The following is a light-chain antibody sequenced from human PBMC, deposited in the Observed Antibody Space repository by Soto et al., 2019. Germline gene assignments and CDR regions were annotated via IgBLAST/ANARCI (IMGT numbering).Light chain of an antibody. Sequence: IVMTHSPGTLSLSPVETATLSCSASQSVSSNYVAWFHQTPGQAPWPLTYGASRRATGVPDRFSARVPGTDFPLTISRLEPEHFAVYYCQQYGRSPFTFGPGTKVD. V-gene: IGKV3-20*01. CDR2: GAS. CDR1: QSVSSNY. J-gene: IGKJ3*01. CDR3: QQYGRSPFT.